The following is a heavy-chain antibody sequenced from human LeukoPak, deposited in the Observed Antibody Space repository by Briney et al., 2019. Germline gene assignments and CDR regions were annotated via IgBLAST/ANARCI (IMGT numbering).Heavy chain of an antibody. CDR2: ISNSGST. CDR3: AREDSGANNWIDT. V-gene: IGHV4-31*03. Sequence: SETMSLTCTVSAGSISSGSYCWSWIRQHPGKGLEWIGYISNSGSTYYNSSLKSRVDISVDTSKNQFSLKVRSVTAADTAVYYCAREDSGANNWIDTWGQG. J-gene: IGHJ5*02. D-gene: IGHD3-10*01. CDR1: AGSISSGSYC.